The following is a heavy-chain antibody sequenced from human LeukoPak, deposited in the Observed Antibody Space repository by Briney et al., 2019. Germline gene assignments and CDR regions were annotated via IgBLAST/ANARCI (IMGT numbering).Heavy chain of an antibody. D-gene: IGHD2-8*01. CDR3: ARPSVLYPYYMDV. V-gene: IGHV1-69*06. CDR2: IIPIFGTA. CDR1: GGTFSSYA. Sequence: AAVKVSCKASGGTFSSYAISCVRQAPGQGLEWMGGIIPIFGTANYAQKFQGRATITADKSTSIAYMELSSLRSEDTAVYYCARPSVLYPYYMDVWGKGTTVTVSS. J-gene: IGHJ6*03.